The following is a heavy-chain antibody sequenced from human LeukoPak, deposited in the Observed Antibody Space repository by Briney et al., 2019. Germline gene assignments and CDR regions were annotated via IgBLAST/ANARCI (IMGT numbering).Heavy chain of an antibody. Sequence: ASVKVSCKASGYTFTSYGISWVRQAPGQGLEWMGWISAYNGNTNYAQKLQGRVTITADKSTSTAYMELSSLRSEDTAVYYCARDSLGRDGYNYDYWGQGTLVTVSS. CDR2: ISAYNGNT. J-gene: IGHJ4*02. V-gene: IGHV1-18*04. CDR1: GYTFTSYG. D-gene: IGHD5-24*01. CDR3: ARDSLGRDGYNYDY.